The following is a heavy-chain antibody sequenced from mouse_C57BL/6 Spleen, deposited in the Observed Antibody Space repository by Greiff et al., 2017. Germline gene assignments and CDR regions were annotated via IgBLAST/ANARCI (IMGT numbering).Heavy chain of an antibody. CDR1: GYAFSSYW. D-gene: IGHD1-2*01. J-gene: IGHJ3*01. CDR2: IYPGDGDT. CDR3: ALHYSGSSWFAY. Sequence: QVQLQQSGAELVKPGASVKISCKASGYAFSSYWMNWVKQRPGKGLEWIGQIYPGDGDTNYNGKFKGKATLTADKSSSTAYMQLSSLTSEDSAVSFCALHYSGSSWFAYWGQGTLVTVSA. V-gene: IGHV1-80*01.